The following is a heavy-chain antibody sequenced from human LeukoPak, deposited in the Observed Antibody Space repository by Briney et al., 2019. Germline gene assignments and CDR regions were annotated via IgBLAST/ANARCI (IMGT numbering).Heavy chain of an antibody. D-gene: IGHD6-19*01. CDR2: IYHSGSS. CDR3: ARAETYSSGWYDPFFDY. V-gene: IGHV4-34*01. CDR1: GGSLSGYY. Sequence: KPSETLSLTCGVYGGSLSGYYWSWIRQPPGKGLEWIGSIYHSGSSYYNPSLKSRVTISVDTSKNQFSLKLRSVTAADTAVYYCARAETYSSGWYDPFFDYWGQGTLVTVST. J-gene: IGHJ4*02.